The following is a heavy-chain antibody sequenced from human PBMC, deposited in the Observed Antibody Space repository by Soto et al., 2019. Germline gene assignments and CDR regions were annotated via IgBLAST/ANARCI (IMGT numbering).Heavy chain of an antibody. CDR1: GFTFSDHY. CDR2: SRDKVHSHTT. CDR3: ARGVVSTGYFDY. V-gene: IGHV3-72*01. Sequence: EVQLAESGGGLVQPGGSLRLSCAASGFTFSDHYIDWVRQAPGKGLEWVGRSRDKVHSHTTEYAASVKGRFTISRGDSENSLYLQMNSLKTEDTAVYYCARGVVSTGYFDYWGQGTLVTVSS. D-gene: IGHD5-12*01. J-gene: IGHJ4*02.